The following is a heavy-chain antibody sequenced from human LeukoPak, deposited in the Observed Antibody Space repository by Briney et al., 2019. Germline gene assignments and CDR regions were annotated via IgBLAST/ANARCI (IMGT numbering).Heavy chain of an antibody. Sequence: SETLSLSCDASGGTFTGYYWRWVRQPPGQGLEWMGVINHSGSSNYNPSVKCRVTRSGDTSKNQYSLKLSAVTAADTAVYHCGRGRTSIVVAGTENYYYYGMYVWVEGRTV. CDR3: GRGRTSIVVAGTENYYYYGMYV. CDR1: GGTFTGYY. V-gene: IGHV4-34*01. D-gene: IGHD6-19*01. J-gene: IGHJ6*01. CDR2: INHSGSS.